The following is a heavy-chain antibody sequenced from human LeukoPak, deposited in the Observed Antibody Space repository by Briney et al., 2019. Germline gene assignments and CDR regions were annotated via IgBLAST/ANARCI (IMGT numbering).Heavy chain of an antibody. CDR3: TRYSGRTDY. J-gene: IGHJ4*02. CDR1: GFTFSSYA. CDR2: IRSETFGGTT. D-gene: IGHD5-18*01. Sequence: PGGSLRLSCAASGFTFSSYAMSWFRQAPGKGLEWVAFIRSETFGGTTEYAASVKGRFTISRDDSKSIAYLQMNSLKTEDTAVYYCTRYSGRTDYWGQGTLVSVSS. V-gene: IGHV3-49*03.